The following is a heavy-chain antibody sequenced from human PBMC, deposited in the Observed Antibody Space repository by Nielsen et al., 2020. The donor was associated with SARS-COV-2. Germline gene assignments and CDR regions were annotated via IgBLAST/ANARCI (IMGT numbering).Heavy chain of an antibody. CDR3: AKDLIAVIVATASPFDY. D-gene: IGHD2-15*01. J-gene: IGHJ4*02. Sequence: GGSLRLSCAASGFTFSSYSMNWVRQAPGKGLEWVSYISSSSSTIYYADSVKGRFTISRDNAKNSLYLQMNSLRDEDTAVYYCAKDLIAVIVATASPFDYWGQGSLVTVSS. V-gene: IGHV3-48*02. CDR1: GFTFSSYS. CDR2: ISSSSSTI.